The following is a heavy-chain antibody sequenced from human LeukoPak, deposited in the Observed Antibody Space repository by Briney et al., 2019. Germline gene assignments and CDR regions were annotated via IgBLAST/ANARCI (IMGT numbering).Heavy chain of an antibody. V-gene: IGHV3-74*01. J-gene: IGHJ4*02. CDR1: GFTFSSYW. CDR3: TRFLFYYDSSGYYDYSDY. Sequence: GGSLRLSCAASGFTFSSYWMHWVRHAPGKGLVWVSRINTDGSSTNYADSVKGRFTISRDNAKNTVYLQMNSLRAEDTAVYYCTRFLFYYDSSGYYDYSDYWGQGTLVTVSS. D-gene: IGHD3-22*01. CDR2: INTDGSST.